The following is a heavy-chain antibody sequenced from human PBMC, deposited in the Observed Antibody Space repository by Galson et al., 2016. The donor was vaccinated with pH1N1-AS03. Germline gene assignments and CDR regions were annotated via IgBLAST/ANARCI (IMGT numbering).Heavy chain of an antibody. D-gene: IGHD3-10*01. CDR3: GTHGA. CDR1: GFKISTYA. Sequence: LSCAGSGFKISTYAINWVRQAPGKGLEWVTGISDSSRGGNIYYADSVKGRFTISRDTSKNTLYLQMNSLRDEDTAGYYCGTHGAWGQGALVTVPS. J-gene: IGHJ1*01. V-gene: IGHV3-23*01. CDR2: ISDSSRGGNI.